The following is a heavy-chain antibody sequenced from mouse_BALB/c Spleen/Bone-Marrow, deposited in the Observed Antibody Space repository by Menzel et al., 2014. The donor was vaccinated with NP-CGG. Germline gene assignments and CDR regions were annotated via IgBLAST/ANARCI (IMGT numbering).Heavy chain of an antibody. CDR2: IRLKSNNYAT. J-gene: IGHJ4*01. CDR1: GFTFSNYW. Sequence: EVKLMESGGGLVQPGGSMKLPCVASGFTFSNYWMNWVRQSPEKGLEWVAEIRLKSNNYATHYAESVKGRFTISRDDFKSSVYLQMNNLRAEDTGIYYCTRRGRGYAMDYWGQGTSVTVSS. V-gene: IGHV6-6*02. CDR3: TRRGRGYAMDY.